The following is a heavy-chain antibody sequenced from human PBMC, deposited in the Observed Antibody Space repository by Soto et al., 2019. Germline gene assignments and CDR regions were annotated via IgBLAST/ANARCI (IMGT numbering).Heavy chain of an antibody. CDR3: ARDRGPSSGYYPYWFDP. CDR1: GGTFSSYA. D-gene: IGHD3-22*01. J-gene: IGHJ5*02. Sequence: SVKISCKASGGTFSSYAITWVRQAPGQGREWMGGIIPIFGTANYAQKFQARVTITADDSTNTAYSELSSLRSEDKAVYYCARDRGPSSGYYPYWFDPWGKGTVVTVAS. V-gene: IGHV1-69*13. CDR2: IIPIFGTA.